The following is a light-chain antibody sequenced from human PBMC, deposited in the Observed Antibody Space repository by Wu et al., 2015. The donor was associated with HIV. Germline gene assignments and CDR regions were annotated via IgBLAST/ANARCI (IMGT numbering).Light chain of an antibody. CDR2: DAS. Sequence: EIVLTQSPATLSFSPGETATLSCRASQSVSAYLAWYQQHPGQAPRLLIYDASKRATGVPDRFSGSGSGTDFTLTISSLEPEDFAVYFCQQHTSWAPPLTFGGGTKVEIK. CDR3: QQHTSWAPPLT. V-gene: IGKV3-11*01. J-gene: IGKJ4*01. CDR1: QSVSAY.